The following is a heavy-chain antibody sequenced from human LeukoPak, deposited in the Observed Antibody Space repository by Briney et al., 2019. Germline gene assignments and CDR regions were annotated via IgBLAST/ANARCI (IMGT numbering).Heavy chain of an antibody. V-gene: IGHV3-74*01. CDR2: ISSDGSST. CDR3: ARDPTDEDY. Sequence: GGSLRLSCAASRFTFSSYWMHWVRQAPGKGLVWVSGISSDGSSTSYADSVKGRLTISRDNAKNTLYLQMNSLRAEDTAVYYCARDPTDEDYWGQGTLVTVSS. J-gene: IGHJ4*02. CDR1: RFTFSSYW.